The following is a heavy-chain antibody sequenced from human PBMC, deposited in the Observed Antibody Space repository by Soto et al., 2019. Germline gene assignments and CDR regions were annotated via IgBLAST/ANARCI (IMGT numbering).Heavy chain of an antibody. D-gene: IGHD1-1*01. CDR3: ATSFITTIGTTA. J-gene: IGHJ4*02. Sequence: EVQLVESGGGLVQLGGSLRLSCEASGFTFSNFGINWVRQAPGKGLEWVSHISSSSTTIYYAESVKGRFTISRDNAKNSLYLQMSSLRGEDTAVYYCATSFITTIGTTAWGQGTLVTVSS. V-gene: IGHV3-48*01. CDR1: GFTFSNFG. CDR2: ISSSSTTI.